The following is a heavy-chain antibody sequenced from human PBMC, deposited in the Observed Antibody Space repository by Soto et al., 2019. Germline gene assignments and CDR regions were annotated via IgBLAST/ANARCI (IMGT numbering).Heavy chain of an antibody. CDR3: ATGWEDGLDV. J-gene: IGHJ6*02. Sequence: VQLVQSGAEVQKPGSSVKVSCKASGGTFSSYTINWVRQAPGQGLEWMGNIIPIFATINYAQKFQGRVTITADESTDTAYMDLSSLTSEDTAVYYRATGWEDGLDVWGQGTTVTVSS. D-gene: IGHD1-1*01. V-gene: IGHV1-69*18. CDR1: GGTFSSYT. CDR2: IIPIFATI.